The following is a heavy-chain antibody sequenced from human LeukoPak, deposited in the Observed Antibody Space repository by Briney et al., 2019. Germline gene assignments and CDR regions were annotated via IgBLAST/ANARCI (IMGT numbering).Heavy chain of an antibody. V-gene: IGHV4-34*01. CDR2: INHSGSP. J-gene: IGHJ6*03. CDR1: GGSFSGYY. Sequence: SETLSLTCAVYGGSFSGYYWSWIRQPPGKGLEWIGEINHSGSPNYNPSLKSRVTISVDTSKNQFSLRLNSVTAADTAVYYCRQYYMDVWGTGTTVTVSS. CDR3: RQYYMDV.